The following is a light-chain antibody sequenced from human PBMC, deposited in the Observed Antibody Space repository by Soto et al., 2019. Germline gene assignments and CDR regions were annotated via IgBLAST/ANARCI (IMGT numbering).Light chain of an antibody. Sequence: EIVMTQSPATLPVSPGERATLSCRASQSVSSNLAWYQQKPGQAPRSLIYGASTRATGIPARFSGSGSGTEFTLTISSLQSEDFAVYYCQQFNNWPRTFGQGTKVDIK. CDR1: QSVSSN. V-gene: IGKV3-15*01. CDR2: GAS. CDR3: QQFNNWPRT. J-gene: IGKJ1*01.